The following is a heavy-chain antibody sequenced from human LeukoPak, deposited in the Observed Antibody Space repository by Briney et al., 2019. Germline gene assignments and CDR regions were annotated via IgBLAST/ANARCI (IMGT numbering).Heavy chain of an antibody. J-gene: IGHJ4*02. CDR1: GYTFTNYW. D-gene: IGHD5-12*01. Sequence: GESLKTSCKGSGYTFTNYWIAWVRQMPGKGLEWMGIIYPGDSDTRYSPSFQGQVTISADKSISTAYLQWSSLKASDTAIFYCARRDRGYSGYDFDYWGQGTLVTVSS. CDR3: ARRDRGYSGYDFDY. CDR2: IYPGDSDT. V-gene: IGHV5-51*01.